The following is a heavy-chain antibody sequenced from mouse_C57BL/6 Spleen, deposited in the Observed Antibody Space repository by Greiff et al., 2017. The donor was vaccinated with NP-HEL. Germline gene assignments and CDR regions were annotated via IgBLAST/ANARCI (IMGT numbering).Heavy chain of an antibody. CDR3: ARGGGIYYGNYEGYAMDY. CDR1: GFTFSDYY. D-gene: IGHD2-1*01. Sequence: VQRVESEGGLVQPGSSMKLSCTASGFTFSDYYMAWVRQVPEKGLEWVANINYDGSSTYYLDSLKSRFIISRDNAKNILYLQMSSLKSEDTATYYCARGGGIYYGNYEGYAMDYWGQGTSVTVSS. J-gene: IGHJ4*01. CDR2: INYDGSST. V-gene: IGHV5-16*01.